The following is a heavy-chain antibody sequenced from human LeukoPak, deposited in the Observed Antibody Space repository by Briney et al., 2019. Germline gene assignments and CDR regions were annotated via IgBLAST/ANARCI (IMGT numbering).Heavy chain of an antibody. CDR1: GYSFTSYW. J-gene: IGHJ4*02. V-gene: IGHV5-51*01. Sequence: GESLKISCKGSGYSFTSYWIGWVRQMPGKGLEWMGIIYPGDSDTRYSPSFQGQVTISADKPISTAYLQWSSLKASDTAMYYCARHGDDILTGYTGDYWGQGTLVTVSS. CDR3: ARHGDDILTGYTGDY. D-gene: IGHD3-9*01. CDR2: IYPGDSDT.